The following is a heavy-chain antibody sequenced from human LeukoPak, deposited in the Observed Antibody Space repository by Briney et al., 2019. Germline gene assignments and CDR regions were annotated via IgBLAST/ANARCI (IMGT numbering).Heavy chain of an antibody. CDR3: ARHGDPRLIVVLPAARFDH. J-gene: IGHJ5*02. CDR1: GGSISSSSYY. Sequence: PSETLSLTCTVSGGSISSSSYYWGWLRQPPGTGLEWIGSIYYSGSTYYNPSLKSRVTVSVDTSKNQFSLKLSSVTAADTAVYYCARHGDPRLIVVLPAARFDHWGQGTLVTVSS. D-gene: IGHD2-2*01. V-gene: IGHV4-39*01. CDR2: IYYSGST.